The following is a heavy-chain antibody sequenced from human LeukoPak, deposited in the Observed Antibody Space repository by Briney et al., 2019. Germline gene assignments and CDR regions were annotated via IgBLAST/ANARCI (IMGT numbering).Heavy chain of an antibody. Sequence: ASVKVSCKASGYSFTSYYMHWVRQAPGQGLEWMGFINPSGSSAAYAQKFQGRLTMTRDMFTSTDYMELTSLTSDDTAVYYCARDRITRYCSGGSCYSQENWFDPWGQGTLVTVSS. J-gene: IGHJ5*02. CDR1: GYSFTSYY. V-gene: IGHV1-46*01. D-gene: IGHD2-15*01. CDR2: INPSGSSA. CDR3: ARDRITRYCSGGSCYSQENWFDP.